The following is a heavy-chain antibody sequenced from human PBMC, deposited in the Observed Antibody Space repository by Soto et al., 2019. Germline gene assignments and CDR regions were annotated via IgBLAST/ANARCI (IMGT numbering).Heavy chain of an antibody. CDR3: AREGPRQEYQLLTEYYNWFDP. V-gene: IGHV1-18*01. J-gene: IGHJ5*02. Sequence: GASVKVSCKASGYTFTSYGISWVRQAPGQGLEWMGWISAYNGNTNYAQKLQGRVTMTTDTSTSTAYMELRSLRSDDTAVYYCAREGPRQEYQLLTEYYNWFDPWGQGTLVTVSS. D-gene: IGHD2-2*01. CDR1: GYTFTSYG. CDR2: ISAYNGNT.